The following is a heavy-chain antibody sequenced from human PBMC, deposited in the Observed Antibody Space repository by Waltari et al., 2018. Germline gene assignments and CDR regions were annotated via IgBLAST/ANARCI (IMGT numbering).Heavy chain of an antibody. V-gene: IGHV4-38-2*01. CDR1: GYSISSGYY. Sequence: QVQLQESGPGLVKPSETLSLTCAVSGYSISSGYYWGWIRQPPGKGLEWIGSIYHRGSTYYNPSLKSRVTISVDTSKNQFSLKLSSVTAADTAVYYCARRSSTSYYYYGMDVWGQGTTVTVSS. D-gene: IGHD2-2*01. CDR2: IYHRGST. CDR3: ARRSSTSYYYYGMDV. J-gene: IGHJ6*02.